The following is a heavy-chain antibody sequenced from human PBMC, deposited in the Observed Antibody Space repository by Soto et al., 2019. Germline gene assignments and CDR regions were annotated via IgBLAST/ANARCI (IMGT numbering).Heavy chain of an antibody. J-gene: IGHJ2*01. CDR2: INHSGST. CDR1: GGSFSGYY. D-gene: IGHD4-17*01. V-gene: IGHV4-34*01. CDR3: AGYGDYFDL. Sequence: QVQLQQWGAGLLKPSETLSLTCAVYGGSFSGYYWSWIRQPPGKGLEWIGEINHSGSTNYNPSLKRRVTRSVDTSKNQFFLKLSSGTAADTAVYYCAGYGDYFDLWGRGTLVTVSS.